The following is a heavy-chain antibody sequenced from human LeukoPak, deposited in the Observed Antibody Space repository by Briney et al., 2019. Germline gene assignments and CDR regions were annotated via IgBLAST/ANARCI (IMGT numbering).Heavy chain of an antibody. CDR3: ARDVLAAPGTFDY. J-gene: IGHJ4*02. CDR1: GGSISSYY. V-gene: IGHV4-59*12. Sequence: SETLSLTCAVSGGSISSYYWSWIRQPPGKGLEWIGYIHYSGSTNYNPSLKSRVTISVDTSKNQFSLKLSSVTAADTAVYYCARDVLAAPGTFDYWGQGALVTVSS. CDR2: IHYSGST. D-gene: IGHD6-13*01.